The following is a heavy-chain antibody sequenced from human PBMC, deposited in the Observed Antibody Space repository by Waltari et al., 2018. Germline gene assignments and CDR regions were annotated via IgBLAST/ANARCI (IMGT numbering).Heavy chain of an antibody. CDR2: IYHSGST. J-gene: IGHJ4*02. V-gene: IGHV4-38-2*02. CDR1: GYSISSGYY. CDR3: AREGDYDFWSGYNFDY. Sequence: QVQLQESGPGLVKPSETLSLTCTVSGYSISSGYYWGWIRQPPGKGLEWIGSIYHSGSTYYNPSLKSRVTISVDTSKNQFSLKLSSVTAADTAVYYCAREGDYDFWSGYNFDYWGQGTLVTVSS. D-gene: IGHD3-3*01.